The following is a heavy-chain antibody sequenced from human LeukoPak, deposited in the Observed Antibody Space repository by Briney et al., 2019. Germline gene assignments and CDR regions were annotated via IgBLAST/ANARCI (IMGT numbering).Heavy chain of an antibody. V-gene: IGHV3-72*01. CDR2: IRKKINGYTT. CDR3: ARVDLRYYFDL. J-gene: IGHJ2*01. CDR1: GFTFSDHY. D-gene: IGHD1-26*01. Sequence: GGSLRLSCAASGFTFSDHYMDWVRLAPGRGLEWVGRIRKKINGYTTEYAASVKGRFTISRDDSVTSLYLQMNSLKTEDTAVYYCARVDLRYYFDLWGRGTVVTVSS.